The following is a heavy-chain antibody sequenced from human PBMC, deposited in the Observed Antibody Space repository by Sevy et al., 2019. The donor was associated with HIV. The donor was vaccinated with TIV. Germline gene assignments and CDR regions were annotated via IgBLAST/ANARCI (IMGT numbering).Heavy chain of an antibody. CDR1: GFTFNTYA. J-gene: IGHJ4*02. CDR2: VSFDGSSK. CDR3: ARGLEYYFDY. D-gene: IGHD1-1*01. V-gene: IGHV3-30-3*01. Sequence: GGSLRLSCAASGFTFNTYAMLWVRQAPGKGLEWVAVVSFDGSSKYYADSVKGRFTISRDNSKNTLWLQMNSLRAEDTAVYYLARGLEYYFDYWGQGTLVTVSS.